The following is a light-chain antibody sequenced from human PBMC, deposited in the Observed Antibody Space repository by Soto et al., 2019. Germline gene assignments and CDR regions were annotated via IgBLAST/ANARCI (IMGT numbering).Light chain of an antibody. V-gene: IGKV3-15*01. J-gene: IGKJ4*01. Sequence: EIVMTQSPATLSVSPGASATLSCRASQSVRSNLAWFQQKPGQDPRLLIYGASTRATGIPARFSGSGSGTEFTLTISGMQSEDFAVYYCHQYNMWPPLIFGGGTKVEIK. CDR1: QSVRSN. CDR2: GAS. CDR3: HQYNMWPPLI.